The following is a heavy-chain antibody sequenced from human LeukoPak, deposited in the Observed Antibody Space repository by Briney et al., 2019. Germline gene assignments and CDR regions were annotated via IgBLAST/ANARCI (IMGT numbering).Heavy chain of an antibody. CDR3: ARQGSLRFDP. V-gene: IGHV6-1*01. Sequence: SQTLSLTCALSGDTVSSNSAAWTWFRQSSSRGLEWLGRTYYRSKWYNDYAVTVKSPITDNPDTSKNQFSLPLNSVTPEDTAVYYCARQGSLRFDPWGQGSRVTVSS. CDR2: TYYRSKWYN. CDR1: GDTVSSNSAA. J-gene: IGHJ5*02.